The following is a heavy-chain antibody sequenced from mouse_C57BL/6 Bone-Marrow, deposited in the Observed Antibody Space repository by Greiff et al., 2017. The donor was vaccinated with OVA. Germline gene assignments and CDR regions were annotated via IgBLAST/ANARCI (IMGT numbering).Heavy chain of an antibody. CDR2: IRNKANNHAT. D-gene: IGHD1-1*01. CDR1: GFTFSDAW. CDR3: TRSYYYGSFWYFDV. J-gene: IGHJ1*03. V-gene: IGHV6-6*01. Sequence: EVHLVESGGGLVQPGGSMKLSCAASGFTFSDAWMDWVRQSPEQGLEWVAEIRNKANNHATYYAESVKGRFTISRDDSKSSVYLQMNSLRAEDTGIYYCTRSYYYGSFWYFDVWGTGTTVTVSS.